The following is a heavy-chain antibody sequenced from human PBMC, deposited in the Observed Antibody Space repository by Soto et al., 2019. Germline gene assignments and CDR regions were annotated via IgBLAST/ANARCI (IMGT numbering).Heavy chain of an antibody. CDR1: GGSISSGGYY. J-gene: IGHJ3*02. CDR2: IYYSGST. CDR3: ARTGESSVDAFDI. D-gene: IGHD3-22*01. Sequence: QVQLQESGPGLVKPSQTLSLTCTVSGGSISSGGYYWSWIRQHPGKGLEWIGYIYYSGSTYYNPSLKSRVTISVDTSTNQLSLKLSSVTAADTAVYYCARTGESSVDAFDIWGQGTMVTVSS. V-gene: IGHV4-31*03.